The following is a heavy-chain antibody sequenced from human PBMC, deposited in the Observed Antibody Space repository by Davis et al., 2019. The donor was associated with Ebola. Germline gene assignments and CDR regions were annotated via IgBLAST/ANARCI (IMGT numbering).Heavy chain of an antibody. D-gene: IGHD4-11*01. J-gene: IGHJ6*02. CDR3: AKSTTVTTGTYYYYGMDV. Sequence: ASVKVSCKASGYTFTSYYMHWVRQAPGQGLEWMGWINPNSGGTNYAQKFQGWVTMTRDTSISTAYMELSRLRSDDTAVYYCAKSTTVTTGTYYYYGMDVWGQGTTVTVSS. V-gene: IGHV1-2*04. CDR1: GYTFTSYY. CDR2: INPNSGGT.